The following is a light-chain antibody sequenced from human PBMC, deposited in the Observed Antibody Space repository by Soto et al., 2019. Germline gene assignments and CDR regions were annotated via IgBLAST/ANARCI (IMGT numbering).Light chain of an antibody. V-gene: IGKV1-33*01. J-gene: IGKJ4*01. CDR2: DAS. CDR1: QDITNS. CDR3: QQYDHLSLT. Sequence: DIQMTQSPSSLSASVGDRVTITCQASQDITNSLNWYQQKPGKAPNLLIFDASNLDAGVPSRFSGSGSGTYFTLTIHSLQPEDVETYYCQQYDHLSLTFGGGTKVDIK.